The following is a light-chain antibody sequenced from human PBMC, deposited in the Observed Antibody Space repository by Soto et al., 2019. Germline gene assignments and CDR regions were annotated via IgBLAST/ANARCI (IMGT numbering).Light chain of an antibody. CDR3: QQYNNWPLT. Sequence: EIVLTQSPAILSLSPGERATLSCRASQSVGDYLGWYQQKPGQAPRLLIYDASQRATGVPARFSARGSGTEFTLTITSLQSEDFAVYWCQQYNNWPLTFGPGTRLEIK. J-gene: IGKJ5*01. V-gene: IGKV3-11*01. CDR2: DAS. CDR1: QSVGDY.